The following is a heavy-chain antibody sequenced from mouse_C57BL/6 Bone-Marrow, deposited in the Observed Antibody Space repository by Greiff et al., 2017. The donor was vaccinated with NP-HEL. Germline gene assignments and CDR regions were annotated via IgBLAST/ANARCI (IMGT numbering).Heavy chain of an antibody. CDR1: GYTFTDYY. CDR3: ARGDDPWFAY. V-gene: IGHV1-76*01. J-gene: IGHJ3*01. CDR2: IYPGSGNT. Sequence: VKLMESGAELVRPGASVKLSCKASGYTFTDYYINWVKQRPGQGLEWIARIYPGSGNTYYNEKFKGKATLTAEKSSSTAYMQLSSLTSEDSAVYFCARGDDPWFAYWGQGTLVTVSA.